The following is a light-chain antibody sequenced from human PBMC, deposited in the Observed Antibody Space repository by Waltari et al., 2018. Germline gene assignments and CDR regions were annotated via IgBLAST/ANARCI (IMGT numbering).Light chain of an antibody. J-gene: IGLJ3*02. CDR1: ALSTKY. V-gene: IGLV3-10*01. Sequence: SYELTQPPSVSVSPGQPARITCSGPALSTKYAYWYQQKSGQAPVLVLYEDIKRPTGIPGRVSGSSSGTTASLTSSGARVDDEADYYCYSTDFSGDDRVFGGGTKLTIL. CDR2: EDI. CDR3: YSTDFSGDDRV.